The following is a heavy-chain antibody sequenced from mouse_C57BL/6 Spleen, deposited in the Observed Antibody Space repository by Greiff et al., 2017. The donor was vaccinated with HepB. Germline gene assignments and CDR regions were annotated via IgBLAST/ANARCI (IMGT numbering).Heavy chain of an antibody. CDR3: ARKGYDYDREAVFDY. J-gene: IGHJ2*01. CDR1: GYAFSSYW. CDR2: IYPGDGDT. V-gene: IGHV1-80*01. Sequence: QVQLQQSGAELVKPGASVKISCKASGYAFSSYWMNWVKQRPGKGLEWIGQIYPGDGDTNYNGKFKGKATLTADKSSSTAYMQLSSLTSEDSAVYFCARKGYDYDREAVFDYWGQGTTLTVSS. D-gene: IGHD2-4*01.